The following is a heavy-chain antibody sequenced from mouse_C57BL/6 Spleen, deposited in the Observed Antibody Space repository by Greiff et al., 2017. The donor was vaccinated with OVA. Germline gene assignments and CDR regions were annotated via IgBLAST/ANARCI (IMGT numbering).Heavy chain of an antibody. V-gene: IGHV1-15*01. CDR1: GYTFTDYE. J-gene: IGHJ4*01. CDR3: TRWYAMDY. Sequence: QVHVKQSGAELVRPGASVTLSCKASGYTFTDYEMHWVKQTPVHGLEWIGAIDPETGGTAYNQKFKGKAILTADKSSSTAYMELRSLTSEDSAVYYCTRWYAMDYWGQGTSVTVSS. CDR2: IDPETGGT.